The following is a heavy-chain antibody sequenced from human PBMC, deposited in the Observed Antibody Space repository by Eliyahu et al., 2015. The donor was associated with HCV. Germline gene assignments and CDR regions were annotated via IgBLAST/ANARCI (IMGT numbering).Heavy chain of an antibody. D-gene: IGHD6-13*01. V-gene: IGHV5-51*03. CDR2: IYPGDSDT. Sequence: EVQLVQSGAEVKKPGESLXISCKXSGYSFTSYWXGWVRQXPGKGLEWVGIIYPGDSDTRYSPSFQGQVTISADKSISTAYLXWSSLKASDTAMYYCARVAGKRFLDYFDYWGQGTLVTVSS. CDR3: ARVAGKRFLDYFDY. J-gene: IGHJ4*02. CDR1: GYSFTSYW.